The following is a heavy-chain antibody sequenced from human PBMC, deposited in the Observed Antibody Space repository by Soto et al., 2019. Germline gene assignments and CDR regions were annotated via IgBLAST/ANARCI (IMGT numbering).Heavy chain of an antibody. V-gene: IGHV3-21*01. Sequence: LRLSCAASGFTFSSYSMNWVRQAPGKGLEWVSSISSSSSYIYYADSVKGRFTISRDNAKNSLYLEMNSLRAEDTAVYYCARSYCSGGSCYSVFHAWFPPWGQGTLVTVSS. D-gene: IGHD2-15*01. CDR2: ISSSSSYI. J-gene: IGHJ5*02. CDR3: ARSYCSGGSCYSVFHAWFPP. CDR1: GFTFSSYS.